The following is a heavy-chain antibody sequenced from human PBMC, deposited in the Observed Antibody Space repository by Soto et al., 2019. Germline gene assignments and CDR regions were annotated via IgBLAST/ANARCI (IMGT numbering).Heavy chain of an antibody. V-gene: IGHV1-46*01. Sequence: QVHLVQSGAEVKKPGASVKVSCKASGYTFTSYYMHWVRQAPGQGLEWMGIINPSGGSTTYAQKFQGRVTMTRDTSTSTVYMELSSLRSEVTAVYYCARDYGGAYFDYWGQGTLVTVSS. J-gene: IGHJ4*02. D-gene: IGHD1-26*01. CDR2: INPSGGST. CDR3: ARDYGGAYFDY. CDR1: GYTFTSYY.